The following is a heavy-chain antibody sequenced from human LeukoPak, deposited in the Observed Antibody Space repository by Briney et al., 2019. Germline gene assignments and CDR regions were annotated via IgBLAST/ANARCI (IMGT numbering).Heavy chain of an antibody. CDR2: IYYSGST. D-gene: IGHD7-27*01. CDR1: GGSISSGGYY. J-gene: IGHJ4*02. V-gene: IGHV4-31*03. CDR3: ARAHKLGIVDY. Sequence: SETLSLTCTVSGGSISSGGYYWRWIRQHPGKGLEWIGYIYYSGSTYYNPSLKSRVTISVDTSKNQFSLKLSSVTAADTAVYYCARAHKLGIVDYWGQGTLVTVSS.